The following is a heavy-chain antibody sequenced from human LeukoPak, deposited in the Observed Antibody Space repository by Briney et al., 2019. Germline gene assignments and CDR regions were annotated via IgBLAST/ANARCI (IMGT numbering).Heavy chain of an antibody. CDR1: GFTFPTYA. Sequence: GGSLRLSCVASGFTFPTYAMMWVRQAPGKGLEWVSSIRVSDGARFYADSVKGRFTTSRDNPKNTLFLQMNSLRAEDTAAYYCATEPRWELYSFDIWGQGTMVTVSS. CDR2: IRVSDGAR. V-gene: IGHV3-23*01. J-gene: IGHJ3*02. D-gene: IGHD1-7*01. CDR3: ATEPRWELYSFDI.